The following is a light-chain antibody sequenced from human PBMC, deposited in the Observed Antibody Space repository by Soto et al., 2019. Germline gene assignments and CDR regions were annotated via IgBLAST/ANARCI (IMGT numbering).Light chain of an antibody. CDR1: QSVNTF. V-gene: IGKV3-11*01. CDR3: QQRRNWPPIT. Sequence: EIVLTQSPATLSLSPGERATLSCRASQSVNTFLVWYQQRPGQAPRLLIYDASHRAAGIPARFSGSGFATDFTLAISSLEPEDAAVYYCQQRRNWPPITFGQGTRLEIK. J-gene: IGKJ5*01. CDR2: DAS.